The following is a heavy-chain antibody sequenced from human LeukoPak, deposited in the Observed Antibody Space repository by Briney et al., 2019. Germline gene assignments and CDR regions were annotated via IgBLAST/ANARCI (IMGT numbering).Heavy chain of an antibody. Sequence: NPSETLSLTCTVSGGSISSSSYYWGWLRQPPGKGLEWIGSIYYSGSTYYNPSLKSRVTISVDTSKNQFSLKLGSVTAADTAVYYCARLIAVAGYIDYWGQGTLVTVSS. CDR2: IYYSGST. D-gene: IGHD6-19*01. CDR3: ARLIAVAGYIDY. V-gene: IGHV4-39*01. CDR1: GGSISSSSYY. J-gene: IGHJ4*02.